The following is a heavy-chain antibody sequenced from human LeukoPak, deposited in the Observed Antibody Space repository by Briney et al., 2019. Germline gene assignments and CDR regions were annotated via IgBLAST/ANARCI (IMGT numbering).Heavy chain of an antibody. CDR1: GGSISSYY. Sequence: PSETLSLTCTVSGGSISSYYWSWIRQPPGKGLEWIGYIYYSGSTNYNPSLKSRVTISVDTSKNQFSLKLSSVTAADTAVYYCARQLAPGSSWYYFDYWGQGTLVTVSS. J-gene: IGHJ4*02. CDR3: ARQLAPGSSWYYFDY. D-gene: IGHD6-13*01. CDR2: IYYSGST. V-gene: IGHV4-59*08.